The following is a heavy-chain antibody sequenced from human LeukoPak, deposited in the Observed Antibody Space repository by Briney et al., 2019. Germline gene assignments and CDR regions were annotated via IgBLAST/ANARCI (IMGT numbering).Heavy chain of an antibody. Sequence: GASVKLSCKASGYTFTTYGISSVRQSPGQRLKCWGGISAYNGNTNYAQQLQGRVTMTTDTSTSTAYMELRSLRSDDTAVYYCARWVVVPAANFDYWGQGTLVTVSS. CDR3: ARWVVVPAANFDY. D-gene: IGHD2-2*01. CDR2: ISAYNGNT. V-gene: IGHV1-18*01. J-gene: IGHJ4*02. CDR1: GYTFTTYG.